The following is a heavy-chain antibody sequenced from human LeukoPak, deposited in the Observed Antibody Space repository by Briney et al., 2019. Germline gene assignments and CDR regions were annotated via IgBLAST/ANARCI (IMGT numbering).Heavy chain of an antibody. CDR3: ASGSYYYYYMDV. D-gene: IGHD1-26*01. J-gene: IGHJ6*03. Sequence: SETLSLTCTVSGCSISSSSYYWGWIRQPPGKGLEWIGSIYYSGSTYYNPSLKSRVTISVDTSKNQFSLKLSSVTAADTAVYYCASGSYYYYYMDVWGKGTTVTISS. CDR2: IYYSGST. V-gene: IGHV4-39*01. CDR1: GCSISSSSYY.